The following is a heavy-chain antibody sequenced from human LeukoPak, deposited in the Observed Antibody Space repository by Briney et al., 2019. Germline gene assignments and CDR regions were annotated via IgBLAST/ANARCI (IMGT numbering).Heavy chain of an antibody. Sequence: SKTLSLTCAVYGGSFSGYYWSWIRQPPGKGLEWIGEINHSGSTNYNPSLKSRVTISVDTSKNQFSLKLSSVTAADTAVYYCARGGRTFYYYDSSGRSNWFDPWGQGTLVTVSS. CDR1: GGSFSGYY. J-gene: IGHJ5*02. CDR2: INHSGST. V-gene: IGHV4-34*01. CDR3: ARGGRTFYYYDSSGRSNWFDP. D-gene: IGHD3-22*01.